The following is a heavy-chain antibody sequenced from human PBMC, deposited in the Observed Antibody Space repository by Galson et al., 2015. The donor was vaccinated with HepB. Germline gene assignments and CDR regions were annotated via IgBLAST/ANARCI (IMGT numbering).Heavy chain of an antibody. CDR3: AREKRAGRGFLEWLPNWFDP. CDR2: INHSGST. V-gene: IGHV4-34*01. J-gene: IGHJ5*02. D-gene: IGHD3-3*01. CDR1: GGSFSGYY. Sequence: SETLSLTCAVYGGSFSGYYWSWIRQPPGKGLEWIGEINHSGSTNYNPSLKSRVTISVDTSKNQFSLKLSSVTAADTAVYYCAREKRAGRGFLEWLPNWFDPWGQGTLVTVSS.